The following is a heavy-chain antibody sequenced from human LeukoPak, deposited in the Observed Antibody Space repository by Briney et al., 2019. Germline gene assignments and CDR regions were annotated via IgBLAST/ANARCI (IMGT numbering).Heavy chain of an antibody. CDR2: IYYTGTT. Sequence: PSETLSLTCSVSGGSISIYYWTWIRQIPGKGLEWIGYIYYTGTTNYNPLFESRATISVDTSKNQFSLKLTSVTAADTAVYFCARGEDFERYYLAYWGQGTLVTVSS. J-gene: IGHJ4*02. CDR1: GGSISIYY. D-gene: IGHD3-9*01. CDR3: ARGEDFERYYLAY. V-gene: IGHV4-59*01.